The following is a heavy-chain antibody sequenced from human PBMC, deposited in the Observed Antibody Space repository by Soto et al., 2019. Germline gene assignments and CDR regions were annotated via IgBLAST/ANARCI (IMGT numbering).Heavy chain of an antibody. J-gene: IGHJ4*02. D-gene: IGHD6-6*01. CDR2: IYYSGST. V-gene: IGHV4-59*01. Sequence: KTSETLSLTCTVSGGSISSYYWSWIRQPPGKGLEWIGYIYYSGSTNYNPSLKSRVTISVDTSKNQFSLKLSSVTAADTAVYYCARGRGVAARPFYDYWGKGTLVTVSS. CDR3: ARGRGVAARPFYDY. CDR1: GGSISSYY.